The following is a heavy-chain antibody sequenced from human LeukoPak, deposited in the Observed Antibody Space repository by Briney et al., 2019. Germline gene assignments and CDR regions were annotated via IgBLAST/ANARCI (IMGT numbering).Heavy chain of an antibody. CDR2: ISGSGDST. Sequence: GGSLRLSCAASGFTFSSYAMSWVRQAPGKGLEWASTISGSGDSTYYADSVKGRFIISRDNSKNTLYLQMNSLRAEDTAVYYCAKDVKPIAVAGTKVDYWGQGTLVTVSS. V-gene: IGHV3-23*01. CDR3: AKDVKPIAVAGTKVDY. D-gene: IGHD6-19*01. J-gene: IGHJ4*02. CDR1: GFTFSSYA.